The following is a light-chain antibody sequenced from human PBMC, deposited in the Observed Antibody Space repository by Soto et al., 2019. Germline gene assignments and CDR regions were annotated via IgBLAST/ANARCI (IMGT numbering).Light chain of an antibody. Sequence: EIVRTYSPGTLSLSRVVSAAFSCRASQSVSSNLAWYQQKPGQAPSLLIYGAFTMATGLPARFSGTGSGTDFTLTISSLEPEHFAVYYCQQRSNWPPITFGQGTRLEI. CDR1: QSVSSN. CDR2: GAF. V-gene: IGKV3-11*01. CDR3: QQRSNWPPIT. J-gene: IGKJ5*01.